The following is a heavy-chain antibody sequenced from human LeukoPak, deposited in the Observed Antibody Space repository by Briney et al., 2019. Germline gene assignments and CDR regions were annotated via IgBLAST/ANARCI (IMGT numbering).Heavy chain of an antibody. CDR3: ARGRYSYGFRSDY. Sequence: PSETLSLTCAVYGGSFSGYYWSWIRQPPGKGLEWIGEINHSGSTYYNPSLKSRVTISVDTSKNQFSLKLSSVTAADTAVYYCARGRYSYGFRSDYWGQGTLVTVSS. CDR1: GGSFSGYY. V-gene: IGHV4-34*01. D-gene: IGHD5-18*01. J-gene: IGHJ4*02. CDR2: INHSGST.